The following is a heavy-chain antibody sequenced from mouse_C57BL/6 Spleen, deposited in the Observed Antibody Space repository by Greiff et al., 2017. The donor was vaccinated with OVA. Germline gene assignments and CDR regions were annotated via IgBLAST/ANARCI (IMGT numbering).Heavy chain of an antibody. D-gene: IGHD2-1*01. CDR1: GFTFSSYA. CDR3: ARGYGNYQAWFAY. Sequence: EVQLVESGGGLVKPGGSLKLSCAASGFTFSSYAMSWVRQTPEKRLEWVATISDGGSYTYYPDNVKGRFTISRDNAKNNLYLQMSHLKSEDTAMYYCARGYGNYQAWFAYWGQGTLVTVSA. CDR2: ISDGGSYT. J-gene: IGHJ3*01. V-gene: IGHV5-4*01.